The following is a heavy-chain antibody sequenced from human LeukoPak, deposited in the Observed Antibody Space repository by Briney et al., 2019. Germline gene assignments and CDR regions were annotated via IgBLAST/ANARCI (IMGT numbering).Heavy chain of an antibody. CDR1: GYSFTGYY. Sequence: ASVKVSCKASGYSFTGYYMHWVRQAPGQGLEWMGWISPNSGDTNYAQKFQGRVTMTRDTSISTAYMELSRLTSDDTAVYYCARDDASSWSSDFDYWGQGTLVTVSS. CDR2: ISPNSGDT. J-gene: IGHJ4*02. V-gene: IGHV1-2*02. D-gene: IGHD6-13*01. CDR3: ARDDASSWSSDFDY.